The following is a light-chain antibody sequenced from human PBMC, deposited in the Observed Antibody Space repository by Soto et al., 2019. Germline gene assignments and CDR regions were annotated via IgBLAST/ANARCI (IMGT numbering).Light chain of an antibody. CDR3: LLSYSGARSVV. V-gene: IGLV7-46*01. Sequence: QTVVTQEPSLTVSPGGRGTLTCGSSTGAVTSGHYPYWFQQKPGQAPRTLIYDTSNKHSWTPARFSGSLLGGKAALTLSGAQPEDEAEYYCLLSYSGARSVVFGGGTKLTVL. CDR2: DTS. J-gene: IGLJ2*01. CDR1: TGAVTSGHY.